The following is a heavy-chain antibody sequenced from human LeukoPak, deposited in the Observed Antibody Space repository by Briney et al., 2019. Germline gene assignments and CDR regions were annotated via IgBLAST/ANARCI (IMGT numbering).Heavy chain of an antibody. V-gene: IGHV3-21*01. CDR1: GFIFSDYS. CDR2: ISSSSSYI. J-gene: IGHJ4*02. CDR3: ARVQLRLDTAMVYDY. Sequence: PGGSLRLSCAASGFIFSDYSISWVRQAPGKGLEWVSSISSSSSYIYCADSVKGRFTISRDNAKNSLYLQMNSLRAEDTAVYYCARVQLRLDTAMVYDYWGQGTLVTVSS. D-gene: IGHD5-18*01.